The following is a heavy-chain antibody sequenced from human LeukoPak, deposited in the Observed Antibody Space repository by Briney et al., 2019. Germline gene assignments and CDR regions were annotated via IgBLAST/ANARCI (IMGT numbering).Heavy chain of an antibody. CDR1: GFTFSSYA. CDR2: ISGSGGST. J-gene: IGHJ4*02. D-gene: IGHD3-22*01. Sequence: GGSLRLSCAASGFTFSSYAMSWVRQAPGKGLEWVSAISGSGGSTYYADSVKGRFTISRDNSKNTLYLQMNSLRAEDTAVYYCAKAPYDSSGYYSKLWIDYWDQGTLVTVSS. V-gene: IGHV3-23*01. CDR3: AKAPYDSSGYYSKLWIDY.